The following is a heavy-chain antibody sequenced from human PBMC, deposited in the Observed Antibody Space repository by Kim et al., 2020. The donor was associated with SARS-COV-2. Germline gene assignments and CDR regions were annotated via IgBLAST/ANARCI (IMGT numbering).Heavy chain of an antibody. J-gene: IGHJ6*02. CDR2: IWNDGSNK. CDR1: GFTFSSYG. V-gene: IGHV3-33*06. Sequence: GGSLRLSCAASGFTFSSYGMHWVRQAPGKGLEWVAVIWNDGSNKYYADSVKGRFTISRDNSKNTLYLQMNSLRAEDTAVYYCAKDGPTMVRGVIISYGLEVWGQGTTVTVFS. D-gene: IGHD3-10*01. CDR3: AKDGPTMVRGVIISYGLEV.